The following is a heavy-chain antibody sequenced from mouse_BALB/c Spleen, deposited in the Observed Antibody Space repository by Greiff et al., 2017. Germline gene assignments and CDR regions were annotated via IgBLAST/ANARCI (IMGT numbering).Heavy chain of an antibody. CDR1: GYTFTDYN. V-gene: IGHV1S29*02. CDR2: IYPYNGGT. D-gene: IGHD2-4*01. CDR3: ASRQIYYDYDGGAY. Sequence: VQLQQSGPELVKPGASVKISCKASGYTFTDYNMHWVKQSHGKSLEWIGYIYPYNGGTGYNQKFKSKATLTVDNSSSTAYMELRSLTSEDSAVYYWASRQIYYDYDGGAYWGQGTLVTVSA. J-gene: IGHJ3*01.